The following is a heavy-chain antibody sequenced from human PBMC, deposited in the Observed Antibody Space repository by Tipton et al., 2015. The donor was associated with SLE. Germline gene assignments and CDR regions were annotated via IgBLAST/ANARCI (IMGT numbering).Heavy chain of an antibody. CDR2: IIPIFGTA. V-gene: IGHV1-69*01. D-gene: IGHD3-10*01. Sequence: QVQLVQSGAEVKKPVSSVKVSCKASGGTFSSYAISWVRQAPGQGLEWMGGIIPIFGTANYAQKFQGRVTITADESRSASCMELSRLRSGDSAVYYCAIWASYYWYLDVWGKGTTVTSSS. J-gene: IGHJ6*03. CDR1: GGTFSSYA. CDR3: AIWASYYWYLDV.